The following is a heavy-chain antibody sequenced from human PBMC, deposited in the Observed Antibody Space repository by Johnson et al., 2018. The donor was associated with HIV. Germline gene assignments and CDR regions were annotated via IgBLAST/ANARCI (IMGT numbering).Heavy chain of an antibody. CDR2: IKQDGSEK. V-gene: IGHV3-7*05. D-gene: IGHD5-18*01. CDR1: GFTFSSYW. Sequence: VQLVESGGGLVQPGGSLRLSCAASGFTFSSYWMSWVRQAPGKGLAWVANIKQDGSEKYYVDSVKGRFTISRDNAKNSLYLQMSSLKTEDTAVYYCTTGVDTAMYAFDIWGQGTMVTVSS. CDR3: TTGVDTAMYAFDI. J-gene: IGHJ3*02.